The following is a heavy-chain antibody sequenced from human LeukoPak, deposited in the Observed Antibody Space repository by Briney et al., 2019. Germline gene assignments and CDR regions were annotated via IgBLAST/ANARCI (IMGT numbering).Heavy chain of an antibody. V-gene: IGHV3-15*01. CDR3: TTYSGYDLDY. J-gene: IGHJ4*02. CDR1: GFTFSNAW. Sequence: GGSLRLSCAASGFTFSNAWMCWVRQAPGKGLAWVGRIKSKTDGGTTDYAAPVRSRFTISRDDSKNTLYLQMNSLKTEDTAVYYCTTYSGYDLDYWGQGTLVTVSS. D-gene: IGHD5-12*01. CDR2: IKSKTDGGTT.